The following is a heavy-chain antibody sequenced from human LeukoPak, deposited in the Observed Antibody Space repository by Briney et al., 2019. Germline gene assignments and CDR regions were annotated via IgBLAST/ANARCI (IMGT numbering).Heavy chain of an antibody. CDR2: MNPNSGNT. J-gene: IGHJ5*02. Sequence: ASVKVSCKASGYTFTSYDINWVRQATGQGLEWMGWMNPNSGNTGYAQKFQGRVTMTRNTSISTAYMELSSLRSEDTAVYYCARGNKMVRGVLPRAWGQGTLVTVSS. CDR3: ARGNKMVRGVLPRA. D-gene: IGHD3-10*01. V-gene: IGHV1-8*01. CDR1: GYTFTSYD.